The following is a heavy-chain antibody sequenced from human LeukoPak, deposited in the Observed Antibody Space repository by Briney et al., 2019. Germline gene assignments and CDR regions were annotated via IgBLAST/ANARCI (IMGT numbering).Heavy chain of an antibody. CDR1: GFTFSSYE. J-gene: IGHJ4*02. CDR2: IRYDGSNK. CDR3: AKDLARGLIDY. D-gene: IGHD3-10*01. Sequence: GGSLRLSCAASGFTFSSYEMNWVRQAPGKGLEWVAFIRYDGSNKYYADSVKGRFTISRDNSKNTLYLQMNSLRAEDTAVYYCAKDLARGLIDYWGQATLVTVSS. V-gene: IGHV3-30*02.